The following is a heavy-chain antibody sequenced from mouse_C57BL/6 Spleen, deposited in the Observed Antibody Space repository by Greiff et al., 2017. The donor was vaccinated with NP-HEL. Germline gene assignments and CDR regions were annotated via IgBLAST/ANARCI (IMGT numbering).Heavy chain of an antibody. CDR2: INPNNGGT. CDR3: ARELGRGFDY. V-gene: IGHV1-18*01. Sequence: VQLQQSGPELVKPGASVKIPCKASGYTFTDYNMDWVKQSHGKSLEWIGDINPNNGGTTDNQKFKGTATLTVDKSSSTAYMELRSLTSEDTAVYYCARELGRGFDYWGQGTTLTVSS. CDR1: GYTFTDYN. J-gene: IGHJ2*01. D-gene: IGHD4-1*01.